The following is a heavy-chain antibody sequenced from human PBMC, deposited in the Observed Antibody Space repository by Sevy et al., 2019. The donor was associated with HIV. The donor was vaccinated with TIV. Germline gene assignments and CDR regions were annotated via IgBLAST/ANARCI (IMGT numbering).Heavy chain of an antibody. V-gene: IGHV3-23*01. J-gene: IGHJ4*02. Sequence: GGSLGLSCAASGFTFSKYSMSWVRQPPGKGLEWVSTLSFGCGEINYADSVKGRFTISRDNSKSSVYLQMNNLRPEDTAVYYCAREGCXKPHDYXXQGTLVTVSS. CDR1: GFTFSKYS. CDR2: LSFGCGEI. CDR3: AREGCXKPHDY. D-gene: IGHD2-8*01.